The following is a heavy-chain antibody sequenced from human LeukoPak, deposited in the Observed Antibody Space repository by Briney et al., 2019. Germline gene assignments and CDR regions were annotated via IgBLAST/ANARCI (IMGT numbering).Heavy chain of an antibody. V-gene: IGHV3-23*01. CDR1: GFTFTNFA. CDR3: AKDDSMVRGITHFDY. Sequence: PGGSLRLTCVASGFTFTNFAMSWVRQAPGKGLEWVSAISGSGGTTYYADSVKGRFTISRDNSENTLFLQMDSLRGEDTAVYYCAKDDSMVRGITHFDYWGQGTLVTVSS. CDR2: ISGSGGTT. D-gene: IGHD3-10*01. J-gene: IGHJ4*02.